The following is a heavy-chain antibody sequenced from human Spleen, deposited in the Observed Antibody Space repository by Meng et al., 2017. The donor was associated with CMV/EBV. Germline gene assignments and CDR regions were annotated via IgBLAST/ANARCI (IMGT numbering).Heavy chain of an antibody. V-gene: IGHV3-30*04. J-gene: IGHJ3*02. Sequence: GGSLRLSCAASGFTFSSYSMHWVRQAPGKGLEWVAVKSHDGSNKDYADSVKGRFTISRDNSKNTLYLQMSSLRAEDTAVYYCARDTPALDAFDIWGQGTMVTVSS. CDR3: ARDTPALDAFDI. CDR1: GFTFSSYS. CDR2: KSHDGSNK.